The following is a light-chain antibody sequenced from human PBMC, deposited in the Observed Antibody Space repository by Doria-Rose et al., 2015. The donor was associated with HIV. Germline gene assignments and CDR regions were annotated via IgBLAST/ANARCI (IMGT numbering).Light chain of an antibody. CDR2: RNN. CDR1: SSNIGSNY. V-gene: IGLV1-47*01. J-gene: IGLJ3*02. CDR3: AAWDDSLRGWV. Sequence: QAVVTQPPSASGTPGQRVTISCSGNSSNIGSNYVFWYQQPPGTPPKLLIYRNNQRPSGVPDRFSGSKSGTSASLAISGLRSEDEADYYCAAWDDSLRGWVFGGGTKLPVL.